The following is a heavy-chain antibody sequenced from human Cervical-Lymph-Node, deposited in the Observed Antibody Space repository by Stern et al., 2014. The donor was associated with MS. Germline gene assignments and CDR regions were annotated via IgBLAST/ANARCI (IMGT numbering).Heavy chain of an antibody. CDR1: GFTFDDYA. D-gene: IGHD3-22*01. CDR3: AKDMDYYDSSGYLNYYFDY. J-gene: IGHJ4*02. Sequence: EVQLLESGGGLVQPGRSLRLSCAASGFTFDDYAMHWVRQAPGKGLEWVSGISWNRGSRGYADSVKGRFTISRDNAKNSLYLQMNSLRAEDTALYYCAKDMDYYDSSGYLNYYFDYWGQGTLVTVSS. CDR2: ISWNRGSR. V-gene: IGHV3-9*01.